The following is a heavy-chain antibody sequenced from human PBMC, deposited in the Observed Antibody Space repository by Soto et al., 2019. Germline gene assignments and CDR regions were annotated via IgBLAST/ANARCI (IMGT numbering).Heavy chain of an antibody. D-gene: IGHD7-27*01. CDR2: ISGSGGST. CDR3: AKDKGMGIHYAFDI. J-gene: IGHJ3*02. Sequence: GGSLRLSCAASGFTFSSYAMSWVRQAPGKGLEWVSAISGSGGSTYYADSVKGRFTISRDNSKNTLYLQMNSLRAEGTAVYSCAKDKGMGIHYAFDIWGQGTMVTVSS. V-gene: IGHV3-23*01. CDR1: GFTFSSYA.